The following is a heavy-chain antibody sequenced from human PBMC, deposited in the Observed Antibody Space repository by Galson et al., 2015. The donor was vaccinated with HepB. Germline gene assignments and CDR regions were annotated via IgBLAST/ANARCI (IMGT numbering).Heavy chain of an antibody. V-gene: IGHV3-11*06. CDR2: ISSTAIYT. J-gene: IGHJ4*02. D-gene: IGHD4-17*01. CDR1: GFTFSDYY. CDR3: ARVVHSDYGDHAHFDY. Sequence: SLRLSCAASGFTFSDYYMSWIRQAPGKGLEWLSYISSTAIYTNYADSVKGRFTISRDNVKSSVFLQMNSLRADDTAVYFCARVVHSDYGDHAHFDYWGQGALVTVSS.